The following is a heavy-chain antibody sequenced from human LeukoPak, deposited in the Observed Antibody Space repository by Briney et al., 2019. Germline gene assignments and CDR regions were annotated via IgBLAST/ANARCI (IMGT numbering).Heavy chain of an antibody. Sequence: KPSETLSLTCTVSGGSISSYYWSWIRQPPGKGLEWIGYIYYSGSTNYNPSLKSRVTISVDTSKNQFSLKLSSVPAADTAVYYCARETNYDSSLDYWGQGTLVTVSS. D-gene: IGHD3-22*01. CDR3: ARETNYDSSLDY. CDR1: GGSISSYY. J-gene: IGHJ4*02. V-gene: IGHV4-59*01. CDR2: IYYSGST.